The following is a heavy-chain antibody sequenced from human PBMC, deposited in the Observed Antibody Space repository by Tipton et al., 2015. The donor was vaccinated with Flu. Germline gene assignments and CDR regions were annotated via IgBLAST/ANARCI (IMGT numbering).Heavy chain of an antibody. CDR1: GFTFDDYA. CDR2: ISWNSGSI. J-gene: IGHJ6*02. CDR3: AKDIGLRGYYSGMDV. Sequence: SLRLSCAASGFTFDDYAMHWVRQAPGKGLEWVSGISWNSGSIGYADSVKGRFTISRDNAKNSLYLQMNSLRAEDTALYYCAKDIGLRGYYSGMDVWGQGTTVTVSS. V-gene: IGHV3-9*01. D-gene: IGHD3-16*01.